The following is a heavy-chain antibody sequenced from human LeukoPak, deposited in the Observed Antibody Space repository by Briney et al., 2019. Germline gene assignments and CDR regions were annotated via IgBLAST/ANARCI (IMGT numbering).Heavy chain of an antibody. Sequence: GGSLRLSCAASGFTFNSYWMSWVRQAPGKGLEWVANINHQGSENYYLDSVKGRFTISRDNAENSLYLQMSSLRGEDTAVYSCARVGFCSDSSCHAAGWYFDLWGRGTLVTVSS. J-gene: IGHJ2*01. CDR3: ARVGFCSDSSCHAAGWYFDL. CDR2: INHQGSEN. CDR1: GFTFNSYW. D-gene: IGHD2-15*01. V-gene: IGHV3-7*01.